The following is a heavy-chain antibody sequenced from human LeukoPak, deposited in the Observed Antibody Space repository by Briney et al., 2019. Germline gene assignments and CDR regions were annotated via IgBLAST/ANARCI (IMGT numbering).Heavy chain of an antibody. Sequence: PSETQSLTCTVSGGSISSYYWSWIRQPPGKGLEWIGYIYYSGSTYYNPSLRSRVTISVDTSKNQFSLKLSSVTAADTAVYYCARSSEGRYYYDSSGFSYYYYYMDVWGKGTTVTISS. D-gene: IGHD3-22*01. V-gene: IGHV4-59*01. CDR1: GGSISSYY. J-gene: IGHJ6*03. CDR2: IYYSGST. CDR3: ARSSEGRYYYDSSGFSYYYYYMDV.